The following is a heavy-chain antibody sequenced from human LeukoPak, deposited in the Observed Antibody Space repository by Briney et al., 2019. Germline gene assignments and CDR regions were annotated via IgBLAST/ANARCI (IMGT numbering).Heavy chain of an antibody. CDR1: GYTFTSYA. CDR2: INAGNGNT. CDR3: ARSRGYSYGWYFDY. V-gene: IGHV1-3*01. J-gene: IGHJ4*02. D-gene: IGHD5-18*01. Sequence: ASVKVSCKASGYTFTSYAMHWVRQAPGQRLEWMGWINAGNGNTKYSQKFQGRVTITRDTSASTAYMELSGLRSEDTAVYYCARSRGYSYGWYFDYWGQGTLVTVSS.